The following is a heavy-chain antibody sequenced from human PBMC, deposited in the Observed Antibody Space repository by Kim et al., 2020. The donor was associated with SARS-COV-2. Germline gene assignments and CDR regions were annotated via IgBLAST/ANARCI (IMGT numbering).Heavy chain of an antibody. V-gene: IGHV4-59*01. J-gene: IGHJ6*02. CDR2: IYYSGTT. D-gene: IGHD3-10*01. Sequence: SETLSLTCTVSGRSISSYFWSWIRQPPGKGLEWIGYIYYSGTTNYNPSPKSRVTISIDTSRNQFSLKLSSVTAADRAVYYCGGFLGSYYYYAMDAWGQGT. CDR3: GGFLGSYYYYAMDA. CDR1: GRSISSYF.